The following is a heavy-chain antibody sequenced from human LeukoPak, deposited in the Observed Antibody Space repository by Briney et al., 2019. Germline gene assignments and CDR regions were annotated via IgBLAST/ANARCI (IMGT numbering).Heavy chain of an antibody. Sequence: GGSLRLSCAASGFTFSSYAMSWVRQAPGKGLVWVSAISGSGGSTYYADSVKGRFTISRDNSKNTLYLQMNSLRAEDTAVYYCAKDRGKTMIVVSNLDYWGQGTLVTVSS. D-gene: IGHD3-22*01. J-gene: IGHJ4*02. CDR3: AKDRGKTMIVVSNLDY. V-gene: IGHV3-23*01. CDR1: GFTFSSYA. CDR2: ISGSGGST.